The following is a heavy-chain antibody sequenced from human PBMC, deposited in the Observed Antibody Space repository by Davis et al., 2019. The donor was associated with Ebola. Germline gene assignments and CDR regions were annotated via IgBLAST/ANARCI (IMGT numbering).Heavy chain of an antibody. CDR3: AKRLTTSCYDY. V-gene: IGHV3-23*01. CDR2: ISGSGGST. D-gene: IGHD4-11*01. Sequence: GGSLRLSCAASGFTFSSCAMNWVRQAPGKGLEWVSSISGSGGSTYYADSVKGRFTISRDNSKNTLYLQMNSLRAEDTAVYYCAKRLTTSCYDYWGQGALVTVSS. CDR1: GFTFSSCA. J-gene: IGHJ4*02.